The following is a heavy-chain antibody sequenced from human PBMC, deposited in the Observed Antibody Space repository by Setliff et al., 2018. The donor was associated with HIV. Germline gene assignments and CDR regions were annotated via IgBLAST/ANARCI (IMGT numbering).Heavy chain of an antibody. J-gene: IGHJ5*02. CDR1: GFTVSNNY. CDR2: LYGDGRT. D-gene: IGHD3-16*01. V-gene: IGHV3-53*01. CDR3: AKGVKFLDP. Sequence: QPGGSLRLSCEVSGFTVSNNYMTWVRQAPGKGLEWVSALYGDGRTFYADSVQGRFTISRDDSNNILFLQMNSLLAEDTAVYYCAKGVKFLDPWGQGTLVTVSS.